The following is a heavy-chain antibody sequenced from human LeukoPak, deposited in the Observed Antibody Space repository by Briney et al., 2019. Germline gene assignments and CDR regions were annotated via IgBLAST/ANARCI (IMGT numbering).Heavy chain of an antibody. V-gene: IGHV3-74*01. CDR3: VRDLQRHYLGVAVAGRRRWFDP. Sequence: GGSLRLSCAASGFTFSNYWKHWVRQAPGKGLVWVSRINSDGSSTNYADSVKGRFTISRDNAKNTLYLQMNSLRAEDTAIYYCVRDLQRHYLGVAVAGRRRWFDPWGQGTLVTVSS. CDR2: INSDGSST. CDR1: GFTFSNYW. D-gene: IGHD6-13*01. J-gene: IGHJ5*02.